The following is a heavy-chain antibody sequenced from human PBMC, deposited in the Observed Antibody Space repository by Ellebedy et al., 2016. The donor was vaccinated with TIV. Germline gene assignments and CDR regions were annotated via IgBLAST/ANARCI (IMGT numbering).Heavy chain of an antibody. Sequence: ASVKVSCXASGYTFTDSYMHWVRQAPGQGLEWMGWINPNSGDTKYVQKFQGRVTMTRDTSISTAYMELSGLGSDDTAIYFCAREFDHGYDSAYFDYWGQGTLVTVSS. J-gene: IGHJ4*02. CDR3: AREFDHGYDSAYFDY. V-gene: IGHV1-2*02. CDR1: GYTFTDSY. CDR2: INPNSGDT. D-gene: IGHD5-12*01.